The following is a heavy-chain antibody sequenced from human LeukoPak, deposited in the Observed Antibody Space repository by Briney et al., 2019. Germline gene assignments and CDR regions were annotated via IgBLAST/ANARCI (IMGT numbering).Heavy chain of an antibody. Sequence: GGSLRLSCAASGFTFDDYAMHWVRQAPGKGLVWVSRIHSDGSSTTYADSVKGRFTISRDNAKNTLYLQMNSLTAEDTAVYYCAKGGSKAPDYWGQGILVTVSS. D-gene: IGHD6-13*01. CDR3: AKGGSKAPDY. CDR2: IHSDGSST. CDR1: GFTFDDYA. J-gene: IGHJ4*02. V-gene: IGHV3-74*01.